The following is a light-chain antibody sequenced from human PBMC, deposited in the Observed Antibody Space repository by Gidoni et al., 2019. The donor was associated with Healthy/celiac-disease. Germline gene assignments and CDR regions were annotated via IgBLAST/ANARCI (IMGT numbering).Light chain of an antibody. CDR1: SSNRGSNT. Sequence: QSVLTQQPSASGTPGQRVTITCSGSSSNRGSNTVNCYQQHPGTAPQLLIYSNNQRPSGVPDRFSGSKSGTSASLAISCLQSESEADYSCAAWVDSLNGWVFCGGTKLTVL. CDR3: AAWVDSLNGWV. CDR2: SNN. V-gene: IGLV1-44*01. J-gene: IGLJ3*02.